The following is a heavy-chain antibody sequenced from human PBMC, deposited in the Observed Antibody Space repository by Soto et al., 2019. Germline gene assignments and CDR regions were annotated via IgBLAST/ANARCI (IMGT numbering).Heavy chain of an antibody. Sequence: QVQLQESGPGLVKPSETLSLTCAVSGDSVNSSNWWNWVRQPPGKGLEWIGEIYHGGTTYYNPSLKTRVTVSLDKSKNPFSLKLSSVTAADTAVYYCARDRQYHDSTGAFDIWGQGTMVTVSS. CDR1: GDSVNSSNW. J-gene: IGHJ3*02. CDR3: ARDRQYHDSTGAFDI. CDR2: IYHGGTT. V-gene: IGHV4-4*02. D-gene: IGHD3-22*01.